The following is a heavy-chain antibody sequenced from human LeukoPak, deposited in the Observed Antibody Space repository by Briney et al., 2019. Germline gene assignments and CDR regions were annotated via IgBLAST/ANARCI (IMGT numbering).Heavy chain of an antibody. CDR3: AKSHNVLRFLEWFPERYYGMDV. CDR2: ISGGGGST. V-gene: IGHV3-23*01. Sequence: GGSLRLSCAASGFIFSSFAMSWVRQAPGKGLEWVSAISGGGGSTHYADSVKGRFTISRDNSKDTLYLQMNSQRAEDTAVYYCAKSHNVLRFLEWFPERYYGMDVWGQGTTVTVSS. J-gene: IGHJ6*02. D-gene: IGHD3-3*01. CDR1: GFIFSSFA.